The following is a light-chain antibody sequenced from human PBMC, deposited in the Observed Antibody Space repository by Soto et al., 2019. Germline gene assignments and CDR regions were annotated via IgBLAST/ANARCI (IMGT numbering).Light chain of an antibody. CDR2: AAA. V-gene: IGKV3-15*01. Sequence: EIVMTQSPATLSVSPGERVTLSCRASQSASSNIAWYQQKSGQAPRLLIYAAATRATGIPARFSRRGSGTDITLTISSLQSEDFAVYYCLQYDDWPPSWTFGQGTKVEIK. CDR3: LQYDDWPPSWT. CDR1: QSASSN. J-gene: IGKJ1*01.